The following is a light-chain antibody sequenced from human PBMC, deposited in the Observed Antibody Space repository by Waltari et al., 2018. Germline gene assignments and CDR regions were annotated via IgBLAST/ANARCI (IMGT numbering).Light chain of an antibody. CDR2: WAS. V-gene: IGKV4-1*01. CDR1: QNFFYRPPNKSF. Sequence: DIVMTQSPDSLAVSLGERATVNCKSRQNFFYRPPNKSFLAWFQQKLGQPPKLLIYWASTRESGVPVRFSGSGSGRDFTLTISSLQAEDVAVYYCQQYYSIPWTFGQGTKVEIK. CDR3: QQYYSIPWT. J-gene: IGKJ1*01.